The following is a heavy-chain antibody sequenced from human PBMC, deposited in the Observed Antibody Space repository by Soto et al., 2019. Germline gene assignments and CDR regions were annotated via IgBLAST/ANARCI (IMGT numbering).Heavy chain of an antibody. J-gene: IGHJ4*02. Sequence: SETLSLTCAVPGAAISSSTWWSWVRQPPGKGLEWIGEIYHDGSTNYNPSLKSRVTVSLDKSKNHFSLKLSSVTAADTAVYYCARAYSYGLFDSWGQGTLVTVSS. D-gene: IGHD5-18*01. V-gene: IGHV4-4*02. CDR2: IYHDGST. CDR1: GAAISSSTW. CDR3: ARAYSYGLFDS.